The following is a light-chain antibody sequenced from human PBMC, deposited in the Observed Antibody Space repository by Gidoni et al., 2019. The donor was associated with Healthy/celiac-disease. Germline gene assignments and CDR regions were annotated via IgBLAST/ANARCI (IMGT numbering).Light chain of an antibody. Sequence: DIVMTQSPLSLPVTPGEPASISCRSSQSPLHSNGYNYLDWYLQKPGQSPQLLIYLGANRASGVPDRFSGSGSGTDFTLKISRVEAEDVGVYYCMQALQTITFXHXTRLEIK. CDR3: MQALQTIT. CDR2: LGA. V-gene: IGKV2-28*01. J-gene: IGKJ5*01. CDR1: QSPLHSNGYNY.